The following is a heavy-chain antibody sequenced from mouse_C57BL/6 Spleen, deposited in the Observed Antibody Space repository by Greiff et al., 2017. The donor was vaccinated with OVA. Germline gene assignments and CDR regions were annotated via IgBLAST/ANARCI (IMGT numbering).Heavy chain of an antibody. CDR2: IYPRSGNT. V-gene: IGHV1-81*01. Sequence: QVQLKQSGAELARPGASVKLSCKASGYTFTSYGISWVKQRTGQGLELIGEIYPRSGNTYYNERFKGKATLTADKSSSTAYMELRSLTSEDSAVYFCARTRDYAMDYWGQGTSVTVSS. J-gene: IGHJ4*01. CDR3: ARTRDYAMDY. CDR1: GYTFTSYG.